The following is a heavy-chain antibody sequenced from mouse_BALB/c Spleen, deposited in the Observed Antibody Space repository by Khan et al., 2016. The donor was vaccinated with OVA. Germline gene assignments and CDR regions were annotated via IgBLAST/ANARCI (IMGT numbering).Heavy chain of an antibody. CDR3: ARLEDI. CDR2: LWAGGSP. V-gene: IGHV2-9*02. Sequence: VQLVESGPGLVAPSQSLSITCTVSGFSLTSYGVHWVRQPPGKGLEWLGVLWAGGSPNYNSALMSRLSISKDNSKGQVFLKMNSLQTDDTAMYYWARLEDIWGKGTTLTVSS. J-gene: IGHJ2*01. CDR1: GFSLTSYG. D-gene: IGHD1-3*01.